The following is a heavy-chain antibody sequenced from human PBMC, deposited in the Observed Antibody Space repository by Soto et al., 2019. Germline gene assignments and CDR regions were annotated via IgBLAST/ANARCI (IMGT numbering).Heavy chain of an antibody. CDR1: GFTFNVYA. V-gene: IGHV3-23*01. J-gene: IGHJ4*02. Sequence: GGSLRLSCAASGFTFNVYALSWVRQAPGKGLEWVSTISGGDTYYADFVKGRFTISRDISKNTLYLQMDGLRAEDTAIYYCTKDRETAWFPDFWGQGGLVSVSS. CDR2: ISGGDT. D-gene: IGHD3-10*01. CDR3: TKDRETAWFPDF.